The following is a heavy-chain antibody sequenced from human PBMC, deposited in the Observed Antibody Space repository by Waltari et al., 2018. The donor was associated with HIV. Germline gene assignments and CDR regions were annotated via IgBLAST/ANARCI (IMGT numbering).Heavy chain of an antibody. CDR3: ARLQGLGGSYYLDY. V-gene: IGHV5-51*01. D-gene: IGHD1-26*01. J-gene: IGHJ4*02. CDR2: IYPGDSYT. Sequence: EVQLLQSTTQVRKPGESLKISCKLSGSHLLSHRIGWVRQMPGKGLYLMGIIYPGDSYTRYRPSFQGQVTISVDKSITTAYLEWTSLKASDTAMYYCARLQGLGGSYYLDYWGQGTLVTVSS. CDR1: GSHLLSHR.